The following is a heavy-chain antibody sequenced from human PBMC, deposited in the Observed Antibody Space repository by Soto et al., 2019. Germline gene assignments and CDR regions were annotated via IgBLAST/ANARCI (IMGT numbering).Heavy chain of an antibody. D-gene: IGHD6-19*01. CDR1: GVNFNTYT. CDR2: IIPIYGAA. J-gene: IGHJ4*02. V-gene: IGHV1-69*01. CDR3: AARVSVAGPAIDY. Sequence: QVQLLQSGAEMKKPGSSVRVSCKPSGVNFNTYTITWVRQAPGKGLEWMGGIIPIYGAASYAQKFQDRVSITADGSTNTVYMELSSLTSEDTALYYCAARVSVAGPAIDYWGQGTRVTVSS.